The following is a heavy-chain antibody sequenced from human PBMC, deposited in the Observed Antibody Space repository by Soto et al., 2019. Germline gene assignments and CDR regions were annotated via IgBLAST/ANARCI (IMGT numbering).Heavy chain of an antibody. CDR2: TYYRSKWYN. CDR1: GDSVSSNSAA. V-gene: IGHV6-1*01. D-gene: IGHD6-13*01. Sequence: PSQTLSLTCAISGDSVSSNSAAWNWIRQSPSRGLEWLGRTYYRSKWYNDYAVSVKSRITINPDTSKNQFSLQLNSVTPEDTAVYYCARDRRIAAAYKEDSNYFDYWGQGTLVTLSS. J-gene: IGHJ4*02. CDR3: ARDRRIAAAYKEDSNYFDY.